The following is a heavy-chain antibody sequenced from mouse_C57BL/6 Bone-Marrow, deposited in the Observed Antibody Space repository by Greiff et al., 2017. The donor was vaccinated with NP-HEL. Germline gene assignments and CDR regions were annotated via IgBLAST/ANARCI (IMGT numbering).Heavy chain of an antibody. J-gene: IGHJ4*01. D-gene: IGHD3-2*02. CDR1: GFSLTSYG. CDR2: IWSDGST. Sequence: VQGVESGPGLVAPSQSLSITCTVSGFSLTSYGVHWVRQPPGKGLEWLVVIWSDGSTTYNSALKSRLSISKDNSKSQVFLKMNSLQTDDTAMYYCARQIDSSGYYAMDYWGQGTSVTVSS. CDR3: ARQIDSSGYYAMDY. V-gene: IGHV2-6-1*01.